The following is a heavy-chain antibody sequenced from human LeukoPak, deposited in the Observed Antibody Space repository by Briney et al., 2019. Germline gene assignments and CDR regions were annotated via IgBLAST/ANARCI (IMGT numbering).Heavy chain of an antibody. CDR1: GGSINSNW. V-gene: IGHV4/OR15-8*01. Sequence: SETLSLTCAVSGGSINSNWWSWVRQPPGKGLEWIGETSRSGSPNYNSSLKGRVSISTDASKNRFSLKVNSVTAADTAVYYCARTRAFCYSFCGFDIWGKGTLVPVSS. J-gene: IGHJ3*02. CDR3: ARTRAFCYSFCGFDI. D-gene: IGHD5/OR15-5a*01. CDR2: TSRSGSP.